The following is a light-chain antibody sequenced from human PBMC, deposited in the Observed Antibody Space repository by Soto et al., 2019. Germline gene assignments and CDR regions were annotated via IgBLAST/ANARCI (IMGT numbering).Light chain of an antibody. CDR1: SSDVGGYNY. CDR3: SSYSGTNYHYV. Sequence: QSVLTQPPSASGSFGQSVTISCTGTSSDVGGYNYVSWYQQHPGKAPKLMIYEVSEWPSGVPDRFSGSKSGNTASLTVSGLQADDEADYYCSSYSGTNYHYVFGTGTKVT. J-gene: IGLJ1*01. CDR2: EVS. V-gene: IGLV2-8*01.